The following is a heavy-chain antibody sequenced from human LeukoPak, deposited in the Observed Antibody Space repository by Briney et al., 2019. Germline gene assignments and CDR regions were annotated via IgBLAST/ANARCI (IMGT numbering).Heavy chain of an antibody. J-gene: IGHJ6*02. CDR2: ISSSCSYI. D-gene: IGHD2-15*01. CDR3: ARDQAYCSGGSCYYYGMDV. V-gene: IGHV3-21*01. Sequence: GGSLRLSCAASGFTFSSYSMNWVRQAPGKGLEWVSSISSSCSYIYYADSVKGRFTISRDNAKNSLYLQMNSLRAEDTAVYYCARDQAYCSGGSCYYYGMDVWGQGTTVTVSS. CDR1: GFTFSSYS.